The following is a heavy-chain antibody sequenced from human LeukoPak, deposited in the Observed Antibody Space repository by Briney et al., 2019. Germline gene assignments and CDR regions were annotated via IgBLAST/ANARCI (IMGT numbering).Heavy chain of an antibody. V-gene: IGHV3-23*01. CDR3: AKPGEQWLVLDY. CDR1: GFTFSSYA. Sequence: GGSLRLSCAASGFTFSSYAMSWVRQAPGKGLEWVSAISGSGGSTYYADSVKGRFTISRGNSKNTLYLQMNSLRAEDTAVYYCAKPGEQWLVLDYWGQGTLVTVSS. CDR2: ISGSGGST. J-gene: IGHJ4*02. D-gene: IGHD6-19*01.